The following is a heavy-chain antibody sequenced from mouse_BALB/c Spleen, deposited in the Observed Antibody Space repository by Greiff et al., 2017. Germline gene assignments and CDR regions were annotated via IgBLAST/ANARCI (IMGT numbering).Heavy chain of an antibody. CDR3: VRHGGNYDYAMDD. CDR1: GFTFNTYA. CDR2: IRSKSNNYAT. D-gene: IGHD2-1*01. Sequence: EVQLVESGGGLVQPKGSLNLSCAASGFTFNTYAMNWVRPAPGKGLEWVARIRSKSNNYATYYADSLKDRFTISRDDSQSMLYLQMNNLKTEDTAMYYCVRHGGNYDYAMDDWGQGTSVTVYS. J-gene: IGHJ4*01. V-gene: IGHV10-1*02.